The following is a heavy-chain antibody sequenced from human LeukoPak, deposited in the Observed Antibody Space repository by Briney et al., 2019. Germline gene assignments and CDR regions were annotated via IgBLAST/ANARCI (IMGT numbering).Heavy chain of an antibody. CDR3: ARDRILMVFAPYFDY. Sequence: GGSLRLSCAASGFAFSRYWMSWVRQAPGKGLEWVANIKQDGSEKYYVGSVKGRFTISRDNAKNSLYLQMNSLRAEDTAVYYCARDRILMVFAPYFDYWGQGSLVTVSS. CDR1: GFAFSRYW. D-gene: IGHD2-8*01. CDR2: IKQDGSEK. V-gene: IGHV3-7*01. J-gene: IGHJ4*02.